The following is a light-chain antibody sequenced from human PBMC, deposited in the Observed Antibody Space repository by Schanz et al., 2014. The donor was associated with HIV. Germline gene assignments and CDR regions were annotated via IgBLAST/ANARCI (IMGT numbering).Light chain of an antibody. CDR1: SSNIGPNT. J-gene: IGLJ1*01. CDR3: AAWDDTLSGYV. V-gene: IGLV1-44*01. CDR2: NNN. Sequence: QSVLTQPPSASGTPGQRVTISCSGSSSNIGPNTVNWYQQLPGTAPKLLIFNNNERPSGVPDRYSGSKSGTSASLAISDLQSEDEADYYCAAWDDTLSGYVFGTGTKLTVL.